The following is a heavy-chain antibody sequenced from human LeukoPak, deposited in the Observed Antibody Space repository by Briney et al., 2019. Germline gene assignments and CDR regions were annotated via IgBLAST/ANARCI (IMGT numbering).Heavy chain of an antibody. CDR3: ARGEYFDWLVEPPSDH. Sequence: ASVKVSCKASGYTFTSYAMHWVRQAPGQRLEWMGWINAGNGNTKYSQKSQGRVTITRDTSASTAYMELSSLRSEDTAVYYCARGEYFDWLVEPPSDHWGQGTLVTVSS. CDR1: GYTFTSYA. D-gene: IGHD3-9*01. CDR2: INAGNGNT. V-gene: IGHV1-3*01. J-gene: IGHJ4*02.